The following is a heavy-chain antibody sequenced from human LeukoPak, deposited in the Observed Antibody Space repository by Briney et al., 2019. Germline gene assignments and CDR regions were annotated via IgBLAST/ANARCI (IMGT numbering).Heavy chain of an antibody. CDR1: EFTFSTFW. D-gene: IGHD1-26*01. V-gene: IGHV3-74*01. CDR3: ARGGSPPEALGDVFEI. CDR2: INSDGSST. J-gene: IGHJ3*02. Sequence: PGGSLRLSCAASEFTFSTFWMHWVRQVPGKGLVWVSRINSDGSSTNYADSVKGRFTISRDNAKNTLYLQMNSLRAEDTSVYYCARGGSPPEALGDVFEIWGQGTMVTVSS.